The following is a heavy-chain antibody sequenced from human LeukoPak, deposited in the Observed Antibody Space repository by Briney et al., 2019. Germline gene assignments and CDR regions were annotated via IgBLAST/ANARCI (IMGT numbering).Heavy chain of an antibody. CDR2: INPSGGST. D-gene: IGHD3-10*01. J-gene: IGHJ4*02. Sequence: ASVKVSCKASGYTFTSYYMHWVRQAPGQGLEWMGIINPSGGSTSYAQKFQGRVTMTGDTSTSTVYMELSSLRSEDTDVYYCARAVGYYGSGSSNDYWGQGTLVTVSS. V-gene: IGHV1-46*01. CDR1: GYTFTSYY. CDR3: ARAVGYYGSGSSNDY.